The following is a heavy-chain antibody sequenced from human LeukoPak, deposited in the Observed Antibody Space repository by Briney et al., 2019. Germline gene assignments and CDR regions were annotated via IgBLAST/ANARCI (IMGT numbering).Heavy chain of an antibody. V-gene: IGHV4-59*01. Sequence: SETLSLTCTVSGDSITGYYWTWVRQPPGKGLEWIGYVYHTGTSNYNPSVRSRITMSVDTSKNQYSMKLTSVTAADTAVYFCARALDTWSALDYWGLGTLVSASS. J-gene: IGHJ4*02. D-gene: IGHD5-18*01. CDR2: VYHTGTS. CDR3: ARALDTWSALDY. CDR1: GDSITGYY.